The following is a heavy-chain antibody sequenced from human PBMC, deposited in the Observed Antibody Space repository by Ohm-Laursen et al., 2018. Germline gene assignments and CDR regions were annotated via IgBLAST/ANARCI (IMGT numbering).Heavy chain of an antibody. D-gene: IGHD4-17*01. J-gene: IGHJ4*02. CDR2: IYSSGYT. CDR1: GGSISSYY. CDR3: ARGVYGDHYLKY. Sequence: PGTLSLTCTVSGGSISSYYWSWIRQPAGKGLEYIGRIYSSGYTELNPSLKSRVTLSVDMSKNQFSLKLSSVTAADTAVYYCARGVYGDHYLKYWGQGTRVTVSS. V-gene: IGHV4-4*07.